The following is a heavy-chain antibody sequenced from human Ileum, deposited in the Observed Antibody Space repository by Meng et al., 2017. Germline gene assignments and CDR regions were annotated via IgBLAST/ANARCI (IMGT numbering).Heavy chain of an antibody. J-gene: IGHJ5*02. CDR2: INHSGST. V-gene: IGHV4-34*01. Sequence: QVQLQPWGAGLLKPSQTLSRTWAVDGWSFGGYYWSWIRQPPGKGLEWIGEINHSGSTNYNPSLKSRVTISVDTSKNQFSLKLSSVTAADTAVYYCARGGPWFDHWGQGTLVTVSS. CDR3: ARGGPWFDH. CDR1: GWSFGGYY.